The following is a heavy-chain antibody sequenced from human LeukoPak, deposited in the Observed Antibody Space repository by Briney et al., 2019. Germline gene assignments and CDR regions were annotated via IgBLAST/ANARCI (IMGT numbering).Heavy chain of an antibody. J-gene: IGHJ4*02. Sequence: GGSLRLSCAASGFTFSSYSMNWVRQAPGKGLEWVSSIFPSGGEIHYADSVRGRFTISRDNSKSTLSLQMNSLRAEDTAIYYCATYRQVLLSFESWGQGTLVTVSS. CDR2: IFPSGGEI. CDR3: ATYRQVLLSFES. D-gene: IGHD2/OR15-2a*01. V-gene: IGHV3-21*04. CDR1: GFTFSSYS.